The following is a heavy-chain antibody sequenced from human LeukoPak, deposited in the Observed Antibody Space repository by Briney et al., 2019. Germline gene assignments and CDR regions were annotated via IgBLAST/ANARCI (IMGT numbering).Heavy chain of an antibody. CDR3: ARIPLGYCSGGSCYNFDY. V-gene: IGHV4-34*01. J-gene: IGHJ4*02. Sequence: SETLSLTCAVYGGSFSGYYWSWIRQPPGKGLEWIGEINHSGSTNYNPSLKSRVTISVDTSKNQFSLKLSSVTAADTAVYYCARIPLGYCSGGSCYNFDYWGQGTLLTVSS. D-gene: IGHD2-15*01. CDR1: GGSFSGYY. CDR2: INHSGST.